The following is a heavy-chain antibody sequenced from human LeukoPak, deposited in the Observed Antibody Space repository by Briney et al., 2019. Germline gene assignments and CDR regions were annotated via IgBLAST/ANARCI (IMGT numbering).Heavy chain of an antibody. D-gene: IGHD5-24*01. CDR1: GGSISSGRYY. V-gene: IGHV4-61*02. CDR3: ARDLEMAHFDY. Sequence: PSQTLSLTCTVSGGSISSGRYYWSWIRQAAGKGLEWIGRIYTSGSTNYNPSIKSTVTISVDTSKNQFSLKLSSVTAADTAVYYCARDLEMAHFDYWGQGTLVTVSS. CDR2: IYTSGST. J-gene: IGHJ4*02.